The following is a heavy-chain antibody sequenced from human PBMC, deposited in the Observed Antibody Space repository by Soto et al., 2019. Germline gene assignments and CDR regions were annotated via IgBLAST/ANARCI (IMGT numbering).Heavy chain of an antibody. V-gene: IGHV1-69*13. CDR1: GGTFSSYA. J-gene: IGHJ5*02. CDR2: IIPIFGTA. Sequence: SVKVSCKASGGTFSSYAISWVRQAPGQGLEWMGGIIPIFGTANYAQKFQGRVTITADESTSTAYMELSSLRSEDTAVYYCARTTYSSASRAWFDPWGQGTLVTVSS. D-gene: IGHD6-25*01. CDR3: ARTTYSSASRAWFDP.